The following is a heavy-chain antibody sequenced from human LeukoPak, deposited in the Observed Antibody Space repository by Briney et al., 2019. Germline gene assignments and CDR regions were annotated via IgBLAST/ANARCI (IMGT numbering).Heavy chain of an antibody. D-gene: IGHD6-13*01. CDR2: IYYSGST. V-gene: IGHV4-59*08. CDR3: ARLGDSSSWSHLDY. CDR1: GGSISNYY. J-gene: IGHJ4*02. Sequence: SETLSLTCTVSGGSISNYYWGWIRQPPGKGLEWIGYIYYSGSTNYSPSLKSRVTISVDTSKNQLSLKLSSVTAADTAVYYCARLGDSSSWSHLDYWGQGTLVTVSS.